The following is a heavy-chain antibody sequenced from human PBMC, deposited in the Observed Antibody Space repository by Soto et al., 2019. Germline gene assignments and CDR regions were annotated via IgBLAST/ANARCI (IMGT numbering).Heavy chain of an antibody. J-gene: IGHJ5*02. V-gene: IGHV4-30-4*01. CDR1: GGSISSGDYY. CDR2: IYYSGST. CDR3: ARARIQRIVADWFDP. D-gene: IGHD2-15*01. Sequence: QVQLQESGPGLVKPSQTLSLTCTVSGGSISSGDYYWSWIRQPPGKGLEWIGYIYYSGSTYYNPSLTSRVTISVDTSKSQCSLKLRSVTAADTAVYYCARARIQRIVADWFDPWGQGTLVTVSS.